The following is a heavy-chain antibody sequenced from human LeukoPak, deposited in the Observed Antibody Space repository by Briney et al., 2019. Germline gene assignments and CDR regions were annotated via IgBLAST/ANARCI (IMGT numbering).Heavy chain of an antibody. CDR2: INPNSGGT. Sequence: ASVKVSCKASGYTFTGYYMHWVRQAPGQGLEWMGRINPNSGGTNYAQKFQGRVTMTRDTSISTAYMELSRLRSDDTAVYYCARKSMGYCGGGSCYSDAFDIWGQGTMVTVSS. J-gene: IGHJ3*02. D-gene: IGHD2-15*01. V-gene: IGHV1-2*06. CDR1: GYTFTGYY. CDR3: ARKSMGYCGGGSCYSDAFDI.